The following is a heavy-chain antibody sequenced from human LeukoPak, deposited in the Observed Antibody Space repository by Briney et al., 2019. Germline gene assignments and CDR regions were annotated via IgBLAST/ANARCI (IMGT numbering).Heavy chain of an antibody. CDR1: GFTFSRYA. D-gene: IGHD2/OR15-2a*01. CDR3: ATTQSSLYYYYYYMDV. CDR2: VSYDGSNE. V-gene: IGHV3-30-3*01. Sequence: PGGSLRLSCAASGFTFSRYAMHWVRQAPGKGLEWVAVVSYDGSNEYYADSVKGRFTISRDNSKNTLYLQMNSLRAEDTALYYCATTQSSLYYYYYYMDVWGKGTTVTVSS. J-gene: IGHJ6*03.